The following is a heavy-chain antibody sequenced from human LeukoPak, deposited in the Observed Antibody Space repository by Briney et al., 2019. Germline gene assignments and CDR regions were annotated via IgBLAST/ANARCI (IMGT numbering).Heavy chain of an antibody. CDR2: ISGSSTNI. J-gene: IGHJ5*02. CDR3: ARGPLCTTASCYTSGHLDP. CDR1: GFTFSSYS. Sequence: GGSLRLSCAASGFTFSSYSMNWVRQAPGKGLEWVSSISGSSTNIYYADSVKGRFTISRDNAKNSLYLQMNSLRAEDTAVYYCARGPLCTTASCYTSGHLDPWGQGTLVTVSS. V-gene: IGHV3-21*04. D-gene: IGHD2-2*02.